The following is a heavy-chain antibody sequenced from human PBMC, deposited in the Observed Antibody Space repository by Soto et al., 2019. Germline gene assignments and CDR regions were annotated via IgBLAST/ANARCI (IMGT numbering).Heavy chain of an antibody. J-gene: IGHJ6*02. V-gene: IGHV4-39*01. CDR2: IYYSGST. CDR3: ARHIAAAGTVGYYYYGMDV. CDR1: GGSISSSSYY. Sequence: TLSLTCTVSGGSISSSSYYWGWIRQPPGKGLEWIGSIYYSGSTYYNPSLKSRVTISVDTSKNQFSLKLSSVTAADTAVYYCARHIAAAGTVGYYYYGMDVWGQGTTVTVSS. D-gene: IGHD6-13*01.